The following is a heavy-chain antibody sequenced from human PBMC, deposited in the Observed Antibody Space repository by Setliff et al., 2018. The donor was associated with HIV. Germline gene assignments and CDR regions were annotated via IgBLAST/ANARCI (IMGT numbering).Heavy chain of an antibody. CDR2: IYPGDSDT. Sequence: PGESLNISCKGSGYSFTSYWIDWVRQMPGKGLEWMGIIYPGDSDTRYSPSFQGQVTISADKSISTAYLQWSSLKASDTAMYYCARHAGNGLGAMGYFDYWGQGALVTVSS. CDR3: ARHAGNGLGAMGYFDY. D-gene: IGHD1-26*01. CDR1: GYSFTSYW. V-gene: IGHV5-51*01. J-gene: IGHJ4*02.